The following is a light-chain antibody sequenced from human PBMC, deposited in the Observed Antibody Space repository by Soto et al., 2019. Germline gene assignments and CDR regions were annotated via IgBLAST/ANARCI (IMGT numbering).Light chain of an antibody. V-gene: IGLV1-40*01. Sequence: QSVLRQPHSVSGSPGQRVTLSCTGSSSNIGSGNDVHWYDQLPATAPKLLIYGNSNRPSGVPDRFSGSKSGTSASLAITGLQAEDESDYYCQSYDSSLSGSEVFGGGTKLTVL. J-gene: IGLJ2*01. CDR1: SSNIGSGND. CDR2: GNS. CDR3: QSYDSSLSGSEV.